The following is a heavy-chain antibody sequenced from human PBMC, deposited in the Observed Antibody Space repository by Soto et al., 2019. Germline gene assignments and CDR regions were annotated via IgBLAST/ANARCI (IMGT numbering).Heavy chain of an antibody. CDR3: AKDHYYYYGMDV. V-gene: IGHV3-9*01. CDR2: ISWNSGSI. J-gene: IGHJ6*02. CDR1: GFTFDDYA. Sequence: GGSLRLSCAASGFTFDDYAMHWVRQAPGKGLEWVSGISWNSGSIGYADSVKGRFTISRDNAKNSLYLQMNSLRAEDTALYYCAKDHYYYYGMDVWGQGTTVTVS.